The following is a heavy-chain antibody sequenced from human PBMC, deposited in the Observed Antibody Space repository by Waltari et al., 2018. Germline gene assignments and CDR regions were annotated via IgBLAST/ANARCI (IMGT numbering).Heavy chain of an antibody. Sequence: EVQLVESGGGLVQPGGSLRLSCAASGFSFSIYAMHWVRQAPGKGREYFSAISINGVSTYYANSMKGRLSISRDNSKNTLYLQMGSLRAEDMAVYYCARSPDQPDSLDYYMDVWGKGTTVTVSS. V-gene: IGHV3-64*01. D-gene: IGHD2-21*01. CDR2: ISINGVST. J-gene: IGHJ6*03. CDR3: ARSPDQPDSLDYYMDV. CDR1: GFSFSIYA.